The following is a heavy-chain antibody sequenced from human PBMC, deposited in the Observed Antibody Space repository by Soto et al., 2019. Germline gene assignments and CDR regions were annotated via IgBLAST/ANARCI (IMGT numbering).Heavy chain of an antibody. J-gene: IGHJ4*02. CDR3: ATFVSSGWYHRGYFDY. V-gene: IGHV1-69*13. D-gene: IGHD6-19*01. CDR1: GGTFSSYA. Sequence: ASVKVSCKASGGTFSSYAISWVRQAPGQGLEWMGGIIPIFGTANYAQKFQGRVTITADESTSTAYMELSSLRSEDTAVYYCATFVSSGWYHRGYFDYWGQGTLVTVSS. CDR2: IIPIFGTA.